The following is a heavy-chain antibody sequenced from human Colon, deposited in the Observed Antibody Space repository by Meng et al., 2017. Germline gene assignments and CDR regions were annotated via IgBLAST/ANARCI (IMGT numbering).Heavy chain of an antibody. V-gene: IGHV1-2*02. J-gene: IGHJ4*02. CDR2: INPNSGGT. CDR1: GYTFTGYY. D-gene: IGHD6-19*01. CDR3: ARCRDGHSSGWYNPDY. Sequence: ASVKVSCKASGYTFTGYYMHWVRQAPGQGLEWMGWINPNSGGTNYAQKFQGRVTMTRDTSISTAYMELSRLRSDDTAVYYCARCRDGHSSGWYNPDYWGQGTLVTVSS.